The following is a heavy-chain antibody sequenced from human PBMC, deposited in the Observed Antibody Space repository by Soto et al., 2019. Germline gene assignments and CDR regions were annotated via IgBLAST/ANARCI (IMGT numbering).Heavy chain of an antibody. V-gene: IGHV1-69*02. CDR2: IIPILGIA. CDR1: GGTFSSYT. D-gene: IGHD2-15*01. Sequence: QVQLVQSGAEVKKPGSSVKVSCKASGGTFSSYTISWVRQAPGQGLEWMGRIIPILGIANYAQKFQGRVTITADKSTSRAYSELRSLRYEDTAVYYCVRAGPVVVVAATLSDYFYGMDVWGQGTTFTVSS. J-gene: IGHJ6*02. CDR3: VRAGPVVVVAATLSDYFYGMDV.